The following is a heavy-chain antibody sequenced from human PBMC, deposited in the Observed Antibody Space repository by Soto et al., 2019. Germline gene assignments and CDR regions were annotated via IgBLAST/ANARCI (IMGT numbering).Heavy chain of an antibody. CDR3: AKDQAGDAYNYGY. CDR2: ISGSGGST. V-gene: IGHV3-23*01. CDR1: GFTFRNYA. D-gene: IGHD5-12*01. Sequence: EVQLLESGGGLVQPGGSLRLSCAASGFTFRNYAMSWVRQAPGKGLEWVSVISGSGGSTFYADSVKGRFTISRDNSKNTLYRQMNSLRAEETSVYYCAKDQAGDAYNYGYWGQGTLVTVSS. J-gene: IGHJ4*02.